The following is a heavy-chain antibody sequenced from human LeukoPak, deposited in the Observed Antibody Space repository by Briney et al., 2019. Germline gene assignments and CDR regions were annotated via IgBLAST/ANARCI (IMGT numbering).Heavy chain of an antibody. Sequence: GGSLRLSCAASGFTFSSYAMSWVRQAPGKGLEWVSSISSSSYIYYADSVKGRFTISRGNAKNSLYLQMNSLRAEDTAVYYCARDQVSLVRDGYNGFFDYWGQGTLVTVSS. CDR2: ISSSSYI. CDR1: GFTFSSYA. CDR3: ARDQVSLVRDGYNGFFDY. V-gene: IGHV3-21*01. J-gene: IGHJ4*02. D-gene: IGHD5-24*01.